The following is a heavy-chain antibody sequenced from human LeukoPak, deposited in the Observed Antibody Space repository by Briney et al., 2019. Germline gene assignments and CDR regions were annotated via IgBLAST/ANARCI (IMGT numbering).Heavy chain of an antibody. Sequence: GGSLRLSCAASGLTFSDYSMSWVRQAPGKGLEWVASITSSSSFIYYVDSVKGRFTVSRDNAKNTLYLQVNNLRAEDTAVYYCARGPNSNWSGLDFWGQGTLLTVSS. CDR2: ITSSSSFI. CDR1: GLTFSDYS. J-gene: IGHJ4*02. V-gene: IGHV3-21*01. CDR3: ARGPNSNWSGLDF. D-gene: IGHD6-6*01.